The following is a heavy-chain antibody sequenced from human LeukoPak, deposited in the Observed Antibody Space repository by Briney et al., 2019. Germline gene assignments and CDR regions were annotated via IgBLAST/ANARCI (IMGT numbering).Heavy chain of an antibody. CDR1: GYSFTSYW. J-gene: IGHJ4*02. Sequence: GESLKISCKGSGYSFTSYWIGWVRQMPGKGLEWMGIIYPGDSDTRYSPSFQGQVTISADKSISTAYLQWSSLKASDTAMYYCARKTPMYYYDGSVFFFDYGGQGPLVTFSS. CDR2: IYPGDSDT. CDR3: ARKTPMYYYDGSVFFFDY. V-gene: IGHV5-51*01. D-gene: IGHD3-22*01.